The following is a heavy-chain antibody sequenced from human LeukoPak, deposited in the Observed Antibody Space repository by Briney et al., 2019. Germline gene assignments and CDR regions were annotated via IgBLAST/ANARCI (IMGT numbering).Heavy chain of an antibody. CDR2: INPNSGGT. CDR3: ARRGYCSSTSCYLFDY. D-gene: IGHD2-2*01. J-gene: IGHJ4*02. V-gene: IGHV1-2*02. Sequence: ASVKVSCKASGYTFTGYYMHWVRQAPGQGLEWMGWINPNSGGTNNAQKFQGRVTMTRDTSISTAYMELSRLRSDDTAVYYCARRGYCSSTSCYLFDYWGQGTLVTVSS. CDR1: GYTFTGYY.